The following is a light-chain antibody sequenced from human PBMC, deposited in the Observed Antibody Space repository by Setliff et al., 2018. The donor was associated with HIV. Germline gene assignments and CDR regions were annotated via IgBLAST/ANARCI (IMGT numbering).Light chain of an antibody. Sequence: QSVLTQPASVSGSPGQSITISCTGTSSDVGGYSHVSWYQQHPGKAPKLIIYEVRNRPSGVSNRFSGSKSGNTASLTISGLQAEDEADYYCSSYAITSTLPFGTGTKV. V-gene: IGLV2-14*01. CDR1: SSDVGGYSH. CDR3: SSYAITSTLP. J-gene: IGLJ1*01. CDR2: EVR.